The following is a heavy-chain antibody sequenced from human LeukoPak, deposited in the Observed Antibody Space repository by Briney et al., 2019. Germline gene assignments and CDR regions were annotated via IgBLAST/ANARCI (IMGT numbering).Heavy chain of an antibody. CDR2: INHSGST. D-gene: IGHD3-10*01. CDR1: GGSFSGYY. J-gene: IGHJ4*02. Sequence: SETLSLTCAVYGGSFSGYYWSWIRQPPGKGLEWIGEINHSGSTNYNPSLKSRVTISVDTSKNQFSLKPSSVTAADTAVYYCAGAGTIPLRGVINYWGQGTLVTVSS. CDR3: AGAGTIPLRGVINY. V-gene: IGHV4-34*01.